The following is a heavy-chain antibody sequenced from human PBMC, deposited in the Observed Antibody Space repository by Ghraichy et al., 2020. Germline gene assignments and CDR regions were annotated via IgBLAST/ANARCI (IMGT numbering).Heavy chain of an antibody. CDR3: AKERDSSGYYSFRGDYYGMDV. J-gene: IGHJ6*02. D-gene: IGHD3-22*01. CDR1: GFTFSRYG. V-gene: IGHV3-30*18. CDR2: TSYDGSKK. Sequence: GGSLRLSCAVSGFTFSRYGMHWVRQAPGKGLEWVAVTSYDGSKKNYADSLKGRFALSRDNSKNTLYLQMSSLRAEDTAVYYCAKERDSSGYYSFRGDYYGMDVWGQGTTVTVSS.